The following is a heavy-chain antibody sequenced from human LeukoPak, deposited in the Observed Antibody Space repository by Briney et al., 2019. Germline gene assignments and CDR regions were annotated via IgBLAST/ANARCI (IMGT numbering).Heavy chain of an antibody. CDR1: GFTFSTYT. D-gene: IGHD3-10*01. CDR2: ISDNGGRT. J-gene: IGHJ4*02. Sequence: PGGSLRLSCAASGFTFSTYTMAWVRQAPGGGLEWGSGISDNGGRTYYADSVKGRFAISRDDSKSTLYLQMNSLRGEDTAVYYCAKDFGRNLGGPGYWGRGTLVIVSS. CDR3: AKDFGRNLGGPGY. V-gene: IGHV3-23*01.